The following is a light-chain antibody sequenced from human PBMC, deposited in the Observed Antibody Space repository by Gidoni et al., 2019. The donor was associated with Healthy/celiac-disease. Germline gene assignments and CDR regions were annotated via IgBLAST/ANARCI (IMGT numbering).Light chain of an antibody. CDR2: GAS. CDR3: QQYNNWPPIT. CDR1: QSVSSN. V-gene: IGKV3-15*01. J-gene: IGKJ5*01. Sequence: EIVMTQSPATRSVSPGERATLSCRASQSVSSNLAWYQQKPGQAPRLLIYGASTRATGIPARFSGSWSGTEFTLTISSLQSEDFAVYYCQQYNNWPPITCGQGTRLEIK.